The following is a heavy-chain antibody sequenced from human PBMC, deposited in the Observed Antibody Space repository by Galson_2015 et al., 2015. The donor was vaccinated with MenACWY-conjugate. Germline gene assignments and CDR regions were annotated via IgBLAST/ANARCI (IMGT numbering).Heavy chain of an antibody. Sequence: SLRLSCAASGFTFSSYWMSWVRQAPGKGLEWVANINDEGGSKKYSEDSVKGRFAISRDNSKNSLYLQMSRLRAEDTAVYFCSRESAVASNGNAFEISGLGTMLTVSS. V-gene: IGHV3-7*01. CDR3: SRESAVASNGNAFEI. D-gene: IGHD1-26*01. J-gene: IGHJ3*02. CDR1: GFTFSSYW. CDR2: INDEGGSKK.